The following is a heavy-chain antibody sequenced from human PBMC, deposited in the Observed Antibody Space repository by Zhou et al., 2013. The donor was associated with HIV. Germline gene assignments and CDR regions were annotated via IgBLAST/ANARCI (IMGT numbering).Heavy chain of an antibody. Sequence: QVQLVQSGAEVKKPGSSVKVSCKASGGTFSSYAISWVRQAPGQGLEWMGRIIPILGIANYAQKFQGRVTITADKSTSTAYMELSSLRSEDTAVYYCARDWKGRDGYNTIFGYWGQGTLVTVSS. CDR1: GGTFSSYA. J-gene: IGHJ4*02. CDR2: IIPILGIA. D-gene: IGHD5-12*01. CDR3: ARDWKGRDGYNTIFGY. V-gene: IGHV1-69*04.